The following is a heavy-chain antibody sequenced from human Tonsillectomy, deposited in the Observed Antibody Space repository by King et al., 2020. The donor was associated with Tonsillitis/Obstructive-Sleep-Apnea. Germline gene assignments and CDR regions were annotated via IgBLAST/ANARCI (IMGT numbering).Heavy chain of an antibody. CDR3: ARDREYTTSWYIVDS. Sequence: VQLVQSGAEVKKPGTSVKVSCKASGYTFTSYGISWVRQAPGHGLEWMGWISAFNGNTKYAQQLQGRVTMTTDTSTSTAYMELRSLRSDDTAVYYCARDREYTTSWYIVDSWGQGTLVTVSS. CDR2: ISAFNGNT. J-gene: IGHJ5*02. D-gene: IGHD6-13*01. CDR1: GYTFTSYG. V-gene: IGHV1-18*01.